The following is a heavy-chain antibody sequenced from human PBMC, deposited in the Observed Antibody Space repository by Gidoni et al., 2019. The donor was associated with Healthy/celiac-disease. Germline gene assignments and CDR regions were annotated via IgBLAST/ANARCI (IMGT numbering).Heavy chain of an antibody. D-gene: IGHD3-10*01. CDR2: IYPGDSDT. CDR3: AGAHGSGSPFDY. Sequence: VQLVQSGAEVKKQGESLTFPCMGSGYGFTSYCDGRVRQLPGKGLEWMGIIYPGDSDTRYSPSFQGQVTISVDKSISTAYLQWSSLKASDTAMYYCAGAHGSGSPFDYWGQGTLVTVSS. V-gene: IGHV5-51*03. J-gene: IGHJ4*02. CDR1: GYGFTSYC.